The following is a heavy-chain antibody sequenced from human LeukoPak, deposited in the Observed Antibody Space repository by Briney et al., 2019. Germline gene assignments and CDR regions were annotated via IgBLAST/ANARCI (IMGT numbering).Heavy chain of an antibody. CDR2: ISSSGSTI. J-gene: IGHJ6*04. Sequence: GGSLSLSYAASGFTFSSYEMNWARQAPGKGLEWVSYISSSGSTIYYADSVKGRFTISRDNAKNSLYLQMNSLRAEDTAVYYCAELGITMIGGVWGKGTTVTISS. V-gene: IGHV3-48*03. CDR3: AELGITMIGGV. CDR1: GFTFSSYE. D-gene: IGHD3-10*02.